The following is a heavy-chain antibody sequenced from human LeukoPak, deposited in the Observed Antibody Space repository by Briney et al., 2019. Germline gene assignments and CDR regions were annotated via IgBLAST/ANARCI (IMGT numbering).Heavy chain of an antibody. CDR1: GYTFTGYY. V-gene: IGHV1-8*03. D-gene: IGHD3-22*01. CDR3: ARGLYLYYYDSSGVGHAFDI. J-gene: IGHJ3*02. CDR2: MNPNSGNT. Sequence: ASVKVSCKASGYTFTGYYMHWVRQAPGQGLEWMGWMNPNSGNTGYAQKFQGRVTITRNTSISAAYMELSSLRSEDTAVYYCARGLYLYYYDSSGVGHAFDIWGQGTMVTVSS.